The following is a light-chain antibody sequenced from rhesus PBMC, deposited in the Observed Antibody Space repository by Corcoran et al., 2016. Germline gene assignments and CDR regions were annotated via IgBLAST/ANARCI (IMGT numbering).Light chain of an antibody. CDR3: QQYSSRPFT. V-gene: IGKV1-22*01. Sequence: DIQMTQSPSSLSASVGDTVTITCRASQGISSWVAWYQQKPGKAPKLLIYKASSLQSGAPSRFSGSGSGTDFTLTISSLQSEDFATYYCQQYSSRPFTFGPGTKLDIK. CDR2: KAS. J-gene: IGKJ3*01. CDR1: QGISSW.